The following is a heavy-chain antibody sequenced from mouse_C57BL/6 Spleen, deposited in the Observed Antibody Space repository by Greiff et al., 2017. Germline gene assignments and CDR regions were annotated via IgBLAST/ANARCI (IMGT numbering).Heavy chain of an antibody. Sequence: EVKLVESGGGLVKPGGSLKLSCAASGFTFSSYAMCWVRKTPEKGLEWVATVRDGGSYTYYPDNVQGRFTISRDNAMKNLYLQMSHLKSEDTAMYYCARDSHVSSYPFAYWGQGTLVTVSA. J-gene: IGHJ3*01. CDR1: GFTFSSYA. D-gene: IGHD1-1*01. CDR2: VRDGGSYT. CDR3: ARDSHVSSYPFAY. V-gene: IGHV5-4*01.